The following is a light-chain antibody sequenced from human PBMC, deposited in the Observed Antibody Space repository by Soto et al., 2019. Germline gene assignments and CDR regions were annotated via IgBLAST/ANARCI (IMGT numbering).Light chain of an antibody. CDR1: PRVSSSY. Sequence: ELVLTQSPGPLSLFSGGRANLPCMASPRVSSSYLAWYQQKTGQDPRLLIYGASSRATRIPDSFSGSGSGTEFTLTISSLQPDDFATYDCQQYDDHPLTVGGGTKGDIK. J-gene: IGKJ4*01. CDR2: GAS. V-gene: IGKV3-20*01. CDR3: QQYDDHPLT.